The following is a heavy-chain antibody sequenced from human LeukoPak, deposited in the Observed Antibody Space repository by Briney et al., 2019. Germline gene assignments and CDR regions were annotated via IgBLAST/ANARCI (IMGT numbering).Heavy chain of an antibody. D-gene: IGHD3-22*01. CDR1: GGSLSSYC. J-gene: IGHJ3*02. CDR3: ALSRGGYYDSRSPSWAFDI. V-gene: IGHV4-59*01. CDR2: IYNSGST. Sequence: SETLSLTCTVSGGSLSSYCWSWIRQPPGKGLEWIGYIYNSGSTSYNPSLKSRVTMSGDTSKNQFSLRLSSVTAADTAVYYCALSRGGYYDSRSPSWAFDIWGQGTMVTVSS.